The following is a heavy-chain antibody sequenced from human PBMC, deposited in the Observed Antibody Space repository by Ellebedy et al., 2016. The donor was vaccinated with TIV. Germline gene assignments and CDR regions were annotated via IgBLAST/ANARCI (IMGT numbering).Heavy chain of an antibody. CDR1: GGSIRSYY. D-gene: IGHD4-23*01. V-gene: IGHV4-59*08. CDR2: IFYIGST. CDR3: ARHIFGVGNYGGNWFDP. Sequence: MPSETLSLTCTVSGGSIRSYYWSWIRQPPGKGLEWIGSIFYIGSTNYNPSLKSRVTISADTSKKQFSLELSSVTAADTAFYYCARHIFGVGNYGGNWFDPWGQGTLVTVSS. J-gene: IGHJ5*02.